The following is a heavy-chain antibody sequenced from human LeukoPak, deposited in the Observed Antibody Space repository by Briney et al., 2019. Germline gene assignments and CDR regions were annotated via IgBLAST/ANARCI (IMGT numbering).Heavy chain of an antibody. D-gene: IGHD6-19*01. V-gene: IGHV4-39*01. CDR2: AYYTGDI. J-gene: IGHJ6*02. Sequence: SETLSLTCTVSGGSVASTGRYWGWIRQPPGKGLEWIGSAYYTGDIYSPPSLKSRLTISVDTSKNQFALTIRSVTAADTAVYYCGRHVSNGWDYHYGLDVWGQGTTVTVSS. CDR1: GGSVASTGRY. CDR3: GRHVSNGWDYHYGLDV.